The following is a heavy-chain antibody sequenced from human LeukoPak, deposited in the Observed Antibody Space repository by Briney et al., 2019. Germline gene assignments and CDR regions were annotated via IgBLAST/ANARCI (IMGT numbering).Heavy chain of an antibody. Sequence: GGSLRLSCAASGFTFSSYSMNWVRQAPGKRLEWVSVIYSGGSTYYADSVKGRFTISRDNSKNTLYLQMNSLRAEDTAVYYCARVLRIHDYVWGSYRYLDYWGQGTLVTVSS. D-gene: IGHD3-16*02. J-gene: IGHJ4*02. V-gene: IGHV3-66*01. CDR2: IYSGGST. CDR1: GFTFSSYS. CDR3: ARVLRIHDYVWGSYRYLDY.